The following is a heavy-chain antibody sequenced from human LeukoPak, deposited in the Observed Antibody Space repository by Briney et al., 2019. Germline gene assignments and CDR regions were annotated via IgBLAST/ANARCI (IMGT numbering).Heavy chain of an antibody. D-gene: IGHD4/OR15-4a*01. J-gene: IGHJ5*02. Sequence: GGSLKFSCEAPGFPLRSYWMTWFRQAPGKGLKWVANIKQDGSEKYYVDSVKGRFTISRDNAKNSLDLQMNSLRAEDTAVYYCARYGGASWFDTWGQGTLVTVSS. CDR2: IKQDGSEK. CDR3: ARYGGASWFDT. CDR1: GFPLRSYW. V-gene: IGHV3-7*01.